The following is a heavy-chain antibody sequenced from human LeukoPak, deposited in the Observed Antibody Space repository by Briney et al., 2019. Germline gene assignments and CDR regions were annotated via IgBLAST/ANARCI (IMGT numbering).Heavy chain of an antibody. CDR2: IYYSGST. CDR1: GGAISNYY. J-gene: IGHJ4*02. Sequence: SETLSLTCTVSGGAISNYYWSWIRQPPGKGLEWIGYIYYSGSTNYNPSLKSRVTISVDTSKNQFSLRLSSVTAADTAVYYCARAARGWPYFDYWGQGTLVTVSS. CDR3: ARAARGWPYFDY. V-gene: IGHV4-59*01. D-gene: IGHD6-19*01.